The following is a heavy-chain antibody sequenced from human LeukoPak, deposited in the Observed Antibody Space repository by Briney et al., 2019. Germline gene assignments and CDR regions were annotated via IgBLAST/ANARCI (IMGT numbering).Heavy chain of an antibody. Sequence: GGSLRLSCAASGFTFSSYWMSWVRQAPGKGLEWVSTISGSGGGTYYADSVKGRFTISRDNSKNTVYLQMNSLRAEDTAVYYCAKWIVGATPHFDYWGQGTLVTVSS. CDR3: AKWIVGATPHFDY. CDR2: ISGSGGGT. V-gene: IGHV3-23*01. J-gene: IGHJ4*02. CDR1: GFTFSSYW. D-gene: IGHD1-26*01.